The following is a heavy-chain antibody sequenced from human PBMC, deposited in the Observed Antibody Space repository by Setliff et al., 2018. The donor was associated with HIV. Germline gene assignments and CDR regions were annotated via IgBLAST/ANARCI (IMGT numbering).Heavy chain of an antibody. Sequence: ASVKVSCKASGYSFTDYAMNWVRQAPGQGLEWMGWISGFNGNTKYAQSFQDRVAMTTETATSTAYMEMRSLRSDDTAVYFCARVPYRSAWFSGGHDAFDIWGQGTMVTVSS. CDR2: ISGFNGNT. CDR1: GYSFTDYA. J-gene: IGHJ3*02. D-gene: IGHD6-19*01. CDR3: ARVPYRSAWFSGGHDAFDI. V-gene: IGHV1-18*01.